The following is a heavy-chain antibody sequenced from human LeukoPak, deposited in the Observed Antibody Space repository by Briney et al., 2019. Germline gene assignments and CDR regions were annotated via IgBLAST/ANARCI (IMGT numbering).Heavy chain of an antibody. CDR1: GGSISSYY. V-gene: IGHV4-59*01. CDR3: ARAGTPITMIVVESNWFDP. J-gene: IGHJ5*02. CDR2: IYYSGST. Sequence: PSETLSLTCTVSGGSISSYYWSWIRQSPGKGLEQLGYIYYSGSTNYNPSLKSRVTISVDTSKNQFSLKLTSVTAADTAVYHCARAGTPITMIVVESNWFDPWGQGTLVTVAS. D-gene: IGHD3-22*01.